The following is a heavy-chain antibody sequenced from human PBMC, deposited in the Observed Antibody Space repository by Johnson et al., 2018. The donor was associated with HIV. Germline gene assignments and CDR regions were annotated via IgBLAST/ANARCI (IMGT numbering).Heavy chain of an antibody. V-gene: IGHV3-30*02. Sequence: QVQLVESGGGVVQPGGSLRLSCAASGFTFSSYGMHWVRQAPGKGLEWVAFIRYDGSNKYYADSVKGRFTISRDNSQNTQSLQLNSLRTEDTAVYYCAREREISRPFNIVLVVYAIAEWTHDAFDIWGQGTMVTVSS. CDR2: IRYDGSNK. J-gene: IGHJ3*02. CDR1: GFTFSSYG. CDR3: AREREISRPFNIVLVVYAIAEWTHDAFDI. D-gene: IGHD2-8*02.